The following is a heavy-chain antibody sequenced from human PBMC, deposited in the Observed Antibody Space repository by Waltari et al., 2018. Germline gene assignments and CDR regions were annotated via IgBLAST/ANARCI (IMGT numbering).Heavy chain of an antibody. CDR2: VYPEDGET. CDR3: MTVPIFGLVIKNY. V-gene: IGHV1-69-2*01. Sequence: EVHLTQSGAEVKKPGATVKISCKASGYSFTDQSLHWVRQAPGKGPEWIGRVYPEDGETTHAEKFEGRVTITADTSTDTSYMDPSRLRSEDTALYYCMTVPIFGLVIKNYWGQGTLVTVSS. J-gene: IGHJ1*01. D-gene: IGHD3-3*01. CDR1: GYSFTDQS.